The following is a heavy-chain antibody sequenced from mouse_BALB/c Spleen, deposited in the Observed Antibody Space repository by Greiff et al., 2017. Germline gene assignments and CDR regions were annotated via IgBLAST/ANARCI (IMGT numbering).Heavy chain of an antibody. CDR2: ISSGGST. Sequence: DVQLVEPGGGLVKPGGSLKLSCAASGFTFSSYAMSWVRQTPEQRLEWVASISSGGSTYYPDSVKGRFTISRDNARNILYLQMSSLRSEDTAMYYCARGGDYGYAMDYWGQGTSVTVSS. D-gene: IGHD1-1*01. J-gene: IGHJ4*01. CDR1: GFTFSSYA. V-gene: IGHV5-6-5*01. CDR3: ARGGDYGYAMDY.